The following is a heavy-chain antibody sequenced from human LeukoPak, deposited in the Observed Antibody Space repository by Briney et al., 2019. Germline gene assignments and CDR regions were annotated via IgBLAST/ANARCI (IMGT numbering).Heavy chain of an antibody. CDR1: GGSISSGSYY. Sequence: ASETLSLTCTVSGGSISSGSYYWSWIRQPAGKGLEWIGRIYTSGSTNYNPSLKSRVTISVDTSKNQFSLKLSSVTAADTAVYYCARGCFLEWLSSDAFDIWGQGTMVTVSS. CDR2: IYTSGST. D-gene: IGHD3-3*01. J-gene: IGHJ3*02. V-gene: IGHV4-61*02. CDR3: ARGCFLEWLSSDAFDI.